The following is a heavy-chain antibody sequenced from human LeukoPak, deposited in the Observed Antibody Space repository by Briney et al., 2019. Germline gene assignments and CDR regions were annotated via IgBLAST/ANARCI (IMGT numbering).Heavy chain of an antibody. CDR2: INHSGSA. V-gene: IGHV4-34*01. Sequence: SETLSLTCAVYGGSFSGYYWSWIRQPPGKGLEWIGEINHSGSANYNPSLKSRVTISVDTSKNQFSLKLSSVTAADTAVYNCARGEVDWFDPWGQGTLVTVSS. CDR3: ARGEVDWFDP. D-gene: IGHD2-15*01. J-gene: IGHJ5*02. CDR1: GGSFSGYY.